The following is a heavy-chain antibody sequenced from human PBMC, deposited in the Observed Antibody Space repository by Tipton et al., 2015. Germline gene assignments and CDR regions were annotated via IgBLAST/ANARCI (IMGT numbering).Heavy chain of an antibody. CDR3: ARTIPVAGTYGMDV. CDR1: GFTFSNAW. J-gene: IGHJ6*02. V-gene: IGHV3-23*01. Sequence: SLRLSCAASGFTFSNAWMNWVRQAPGKGLEWVSAISGSGGSTYYADSVKGRFTISRDSSENTLYLQMNSLRAEDTAVYYCARTIPVAGTYGMDVWGQGTTVTVSS. CDR2: ISGSGGST. D-gene: IGHD6-19*01.